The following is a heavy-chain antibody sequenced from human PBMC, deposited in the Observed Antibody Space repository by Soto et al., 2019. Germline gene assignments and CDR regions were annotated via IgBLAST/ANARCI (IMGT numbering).Heavy chain of an antibody. V-gene: IGHV3-21*06. CDR3: ERESEDLTSNFDY. Sequence: GGSLRLSCAASGFTFTRYSMNWVRQAPGKGLEWVSSISSTTNYIYYGDSMKGRFTISRDNAKNSLYLEMNSLRAEDTAVYYCERESEDLTSNFDYWGQGTLVTVSS. CDR1: GFTFTRYS. CDR2: ISSTTNYI. J-gene: IGHJ4*02.